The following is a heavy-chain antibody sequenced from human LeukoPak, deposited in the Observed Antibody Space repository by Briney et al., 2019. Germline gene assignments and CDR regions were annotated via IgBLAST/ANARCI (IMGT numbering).Heavy chain of an antibody. V-gene: IGHV3-23*01. CDR1: GFTFSSYA. D-gene: IGHD6-6*01. CDR3: AKDLRYSSSSGCLDY. CDR2: ISGSGGST. Sequence: GGSLRLSCAASGFTFSSYAMSWVRQAPGKGLEWVSAISGSGGSTYYADSVKGRFTISRDNSKNTRYLQMNSLRAEDTAVYYCAKDLRYSSSSGCLDYWGQGTLVSVSS. J-gene: IGHJ4*02.